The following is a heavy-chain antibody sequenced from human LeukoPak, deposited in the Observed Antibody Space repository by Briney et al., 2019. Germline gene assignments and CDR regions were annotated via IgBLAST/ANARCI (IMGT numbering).Heavy chain of an antibody. D-gene: IGHD2-2*01. J-gene: IGHJ6*03. CDR3: AKNVLHQLRAYYYYMDV. CDR1: GFTFSSYA. CDR2: ISGSGGST. Sequence: PGGSLRLSCAASGFTFSSYAMSWVRQAPGKGLEWVSAISGSGGSTYYADSVKGRFTISRDNSKNTLYLQMNSLRAEDTAVYYCAKNVLHQLRAYYYYMDVWGKGTTVTVSS. V-gene: IGHV3-23*01.